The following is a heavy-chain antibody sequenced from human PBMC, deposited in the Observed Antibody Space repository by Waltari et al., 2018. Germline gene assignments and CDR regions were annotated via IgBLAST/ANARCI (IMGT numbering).Heavy chain of an antibody. CDR3: ARDKVVQGVTLYYYYGMDV. V-gene: IGHV4-59*11. Sequence: QVQLQESGPGLVKPSETLSLTCTVSGGSISSPYWSWIRQPPGKGLEWIGYIYYSGSTNYNPSLKSRVTISVDTSKNQFSLKLSSVTAADTAVYYCARDKVVQGVTLYYYYGMDVWGQGTTVTVSS. CDR1: GGSISSPY. J-gene: IGHJ6*02. CDR2: IYYSGST. D-gene: IGHD3-10*01.